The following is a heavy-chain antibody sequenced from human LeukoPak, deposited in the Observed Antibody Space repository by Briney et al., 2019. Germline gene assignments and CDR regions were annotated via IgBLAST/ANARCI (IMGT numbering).Heavy chain of an antibody. CDR1: GGSISSYY. J-gene: IGHJ3*02. V-gene: IGHV4-59*01. CDR2: IYYSGST. Sequence: SETLSLTCTVSGGSISSYYCSWIRQPPGKGLEWIGYIYYSGSTNYNPSLKSRVTISVDTSKNQFSLKLSSVTAADTAVYYCAREEYYYDSSGYFWALHAFDIRGQGTMVTVSS. D-gene: IGHD3-22*01. CDR3: AREEYYYDSSGYFWALHAFDI.